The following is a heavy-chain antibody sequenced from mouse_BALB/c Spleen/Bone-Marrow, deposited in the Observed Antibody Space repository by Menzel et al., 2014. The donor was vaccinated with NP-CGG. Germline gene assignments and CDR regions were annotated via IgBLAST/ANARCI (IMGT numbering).Heavy chain of an antibody. CDR2: IYPGDGDT. Sequence: QVQLQQPGAELVRPGYSVKISCKASGYAFSVYWMNWVKQRPGQGLEWIGQIYPGDGDTNYNGKFKGRATLTADKSSNTAYMQLSSLTSEDSAVYFCARGGISVDYWGQGTTLTVSS. CDR1: GYAFSVYW. J-gene: IGHJ2*01. V-gene: IGHV1-80*01. CDR3: ARGGISVDY.